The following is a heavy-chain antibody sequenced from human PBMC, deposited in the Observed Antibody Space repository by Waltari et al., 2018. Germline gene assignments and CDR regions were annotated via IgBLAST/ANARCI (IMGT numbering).Heavy chain of an antibody. V-gene: IGHV4-59*12. Sequence: QVQLQESGPGLVKPSETLSLTCPVSGGSISSYYWSWIRQPPGKGLEWIGYIYYSGSTNYNPSLKSRVTISVDTSKNQFSLNLRSVTAADTAVYYCARRVVTTGGVDYWGQGTLVTVSS. CDR3: ARRVVTTGGVDY. CDR2: IYYSGST. J-gene: IGHJ4*02. D-gene: IGHD2-21*02. CDR1: GGSISSYY.